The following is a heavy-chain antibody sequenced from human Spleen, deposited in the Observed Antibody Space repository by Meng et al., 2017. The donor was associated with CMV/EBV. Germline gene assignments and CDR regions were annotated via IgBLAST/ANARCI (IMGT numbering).Heavy chain of an antibody. V-gene: IGHV3-30*04. Sequence: GESLKISCAASGFTFNNYTLHWVRQAPGKGLEWVAVISYDESDKYYADSVKGRFTISRDNSRNTLYLQMNSLRAEDTAVYYCARGMTILRGRGTLVTVSS. CDR3: ARGMTIL. D-gene: IGHD3-3*01. J-gene: IGHJ4*02. CDR2: ISYDESDK. CDR1: GFTFNNYT.